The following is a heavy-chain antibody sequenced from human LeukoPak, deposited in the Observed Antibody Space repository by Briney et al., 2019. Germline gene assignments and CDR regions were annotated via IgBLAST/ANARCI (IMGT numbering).Heavy chain of an antibody. Sequence: RGSLRLSCAASGFTFSSYGMHWVRQAPGKGLEWVAVISYDGSNKYYADSVKGRFTISRDNSKNTLYLQMNSLRAEDTAVYYCAKIIVGATKDYFDYWGQGTLVTVSS. CDR1: GFTFSSYG. D-gene: IGHD1-26*01. J-gene: IGHJ4*02. CDR3: AKIIVGATKDYFDY. V-gene: IGHV3-30*18. CDR2: ISYDGSNK.